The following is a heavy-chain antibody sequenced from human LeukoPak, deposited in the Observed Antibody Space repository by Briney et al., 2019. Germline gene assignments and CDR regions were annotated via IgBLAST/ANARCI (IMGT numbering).Heavy chain of an antibody. D-gene: IGHD5-12*01. CDR3: AKGEVATTYYYIDV. V-gene: IGHV3-9*01. CDR2: ITWNTAGI. CDR1: GFTFDDYA. Sequence: PGGSLRLSCAASGFTFDDYAMHWARQAPGKGLEWVSGITWNTAGIAYADSVKGRFTISRDNAKNSLYLQMNSLRVEDTALYYCAKGEVATTYYYIDVWGKGITVTISS. J-gene: IGHJ6*03.